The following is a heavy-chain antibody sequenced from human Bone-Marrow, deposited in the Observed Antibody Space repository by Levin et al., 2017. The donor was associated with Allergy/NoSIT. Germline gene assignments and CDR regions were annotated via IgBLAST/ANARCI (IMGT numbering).Heavy chain of an antibody. CDR1: GFDFTTYS. Sequence: KPGGSLRLSCEGSGFDFTTYSMNWVRQAPGKGLEWVSYISNSGSFIYYPESLKGRFTISRDNAKSSLYLEMNHLRAEDTAVYYCARIGYCSDGECYSGGNYYGMDVWGQGTTVTVSS. J-gene: IGHJ6*02. V-gene: IGHV3-21*01. D-gene: IGHD2-8*01. CDR2: ISNSGSFI. CDR3: ARIGYCSDGECYSGGNYYGMDV.